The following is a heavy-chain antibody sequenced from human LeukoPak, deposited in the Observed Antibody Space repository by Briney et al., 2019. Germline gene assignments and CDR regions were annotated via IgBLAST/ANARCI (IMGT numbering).Heavy chain of an antibody. V-gene: IGHV1-46*01. D-gene: IGHD2-2*01. Sequence: ASVKVSCKASGYTFTSYYMHWVRQAPGQGLEWMGIINPSGGSTSYAQKFQGRVTMTRDTSTSTVYMELSSLRSEDTAVYYCARAGPCSSTSCYHSGYFDYWGQGTLVTVSS. CDR3: ARAGPCSSTSCYHSGYFDY. J-gene: IGHJ4*02. CDR2: INPSGGST. CDR1: GYTFTSYY.